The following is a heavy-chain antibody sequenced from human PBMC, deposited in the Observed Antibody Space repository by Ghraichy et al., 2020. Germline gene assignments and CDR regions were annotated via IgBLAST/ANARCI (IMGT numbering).Heavy chain of an antibody. J-gene: IGHJ6*03. V-gene: IGHV4-34*01. Sequence: SPTLSLTCAVYGGSFSGYYWSWIRQPPGKGLEWIGEINHSGSTNYNPSLKSRVTISVDTSKNQFSLKLSSVTAADTAVYYCARAGGLTIFGVVIRNYYYYMDVWGKGTTVTVSS. CDR1: GGSFSGYY. CDR3: ARAGGLTIFGVVIRNYYYYMDV. D-gene: IGHD3-3*01. CDR2: INHSGST.